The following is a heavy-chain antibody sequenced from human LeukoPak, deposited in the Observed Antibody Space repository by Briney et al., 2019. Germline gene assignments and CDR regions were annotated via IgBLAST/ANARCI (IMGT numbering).Heavy chain of an antibody. Sequence: GGSLRLSCAASGFTFSSYAMSWVRQAPGKGLEWVSAISGSGGSTYYADSVKGRFTISRDNAKNSLYLQMNSLRAEDTALYYCARAPSGQGAINYFDYWGQGTLVTVSS. CDR2: ISGSGGST. CDR1: GFTFSSYA. D-gene: IGHD3-10*01. J-gene: IGHJ4*02. CDR3: ARAPSGQGAINYFDY. V-gene: IGHV3-23*01.